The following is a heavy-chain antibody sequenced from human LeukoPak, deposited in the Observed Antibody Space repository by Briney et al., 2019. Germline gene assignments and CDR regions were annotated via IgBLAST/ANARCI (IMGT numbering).Heavy chain of an antibody. D-gene: IGHD6-19*01. J-gene: IGHJ6*03. Sequence: GGSLRLSCAASGFTFSSYGMHWVRQAPGKGLEWVAVISYDGSNKYYADSVKGRFTISRDNSKNTLYLQMNSLRAEDTAVYYCAKDASSQPSPSYYYYYMDVWGKGTTVTVSS. CDR2: ISYDGSNK. V-gene: IGHV3-30*18. CDR3: AKDASSQPSPSYYYYYMDV. CDR1: GFTFSSYG.